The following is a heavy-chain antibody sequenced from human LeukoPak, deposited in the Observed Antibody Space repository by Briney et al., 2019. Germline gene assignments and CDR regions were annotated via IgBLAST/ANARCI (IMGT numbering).Heavy chain of an antibody. Sequence: GESLKISCKGSGYSFTSYWIGWVRQMPGKGLEWMGIIYPGDSDTRYSPSFQGQVTISADKSISTAYLQWSSLKASDTAMYYCARHGRRTTVTIFVSTYNWFGPWGQGTLVTVSS. J-gene: IGHJ5*02. CDR1: GYSFTSYW. CDR2: IYPGDSDT. CDR3: ARHGRRTTVTIFVSTYNWFGP. D-gene: IGHD4-11*01. V-gene: IGHV5-51*01.